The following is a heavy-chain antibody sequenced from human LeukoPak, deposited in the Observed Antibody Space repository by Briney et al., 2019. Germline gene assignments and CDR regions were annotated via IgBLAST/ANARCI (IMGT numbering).Heavy chain of an antibody. V-gene: IGHV3-23*01. J-gene: IGHJ5*02. CDR3: ARGQSWPGGDWFDP. D-gene: IGHD2-21*01. CDR1: GFTFSSYA. CDR2: VSGSGGST. Sequence: GGSLRLSCAASGFTFSSYAMNWVRQAPGKGLQWVSTVSGSGGSTYYADSVKGRFSISRDNSKNTLYLQMNSLRAEDTAVYYCARGQSWPGGDWFDPWGQGTLVTVSS.